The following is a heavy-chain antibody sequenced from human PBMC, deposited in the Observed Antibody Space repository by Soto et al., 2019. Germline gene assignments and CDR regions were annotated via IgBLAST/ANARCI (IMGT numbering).Heavy chain of an antibody. Sequence: ASVKVSCKASGYTFTTSAISWVRQAPGQGLEWMGWISGYNGNTKYAQKLQDRVTMTTDTSTSTAYMELRSLRSDDTAVYYCARGGSITMVRGVITPLDNWFDPWGQGTLVTVSS. D-gene: IGHD3-10*01. CDR2: ISGYNGNT. V-gene: IGHV1-18*01. J-gene: IGHJ5*02. CDR1: GYTFTTSA. CDR3: ARGGSITMVRGVITPLDNWFDP.